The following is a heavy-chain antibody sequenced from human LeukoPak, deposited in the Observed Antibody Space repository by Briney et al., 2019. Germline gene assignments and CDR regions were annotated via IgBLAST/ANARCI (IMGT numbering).Heavy chain of an antibody. CDR2: INPNSGGT. D-gene: IGHD2-2*01. Sequence: ASVKVSCKASGYTFTGYYMHWVRQAPGQGLEWMGWINPNSGGTNYAQKFQGRVTMTRDTSISTAYMELSRLRSDDTAVYYCARDSQYCSCTSCYPNFDYWGQETLVTVSS. J-gene: IGHJ4*02. V-gene: IGHV1-2*02. CDR3: ARDSQYCSCTSCYPNFDY. CDR1: GYTFTGYY.